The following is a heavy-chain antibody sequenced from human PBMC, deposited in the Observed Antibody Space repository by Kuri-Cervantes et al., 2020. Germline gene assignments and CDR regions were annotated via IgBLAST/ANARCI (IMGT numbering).Heavy chain of an antibody. CDR2: ISWNSGSI. CDR1: GFTFDDYA. D-gene: IGHD3-10*01. Sequence: GGSLRLSCAASGFTFDDYAMHWVRQAPGKGLEWVSGISWNSGSIGYADSVKGRFTISGDNAKNSLYLQMNSLRTEDTALYYCANLYYGSGSPDDAFDIWGQGTMVTVSS. J-gene: IGHJ3*02. CDR3: ANLYYGSGSPDDAFDI. V-gene: IGHV3-9*01.